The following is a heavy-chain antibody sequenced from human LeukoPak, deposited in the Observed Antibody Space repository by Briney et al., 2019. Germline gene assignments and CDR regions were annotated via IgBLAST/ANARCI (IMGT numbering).Heavy chain of an antibody. D-gene: IGHD3-22*01. CDR3: ARVVVPLNWFDP. J-gene: IGHJ5*02. CDR1: GGSISSSSYY. CDR2: IYYGGST. Sequence: SETLSLTCTVSGGSISSSSYYWGWIRQPPGKGLQLIGSIYYGGSTYYNPSLKSRVTISVDTSKNQFSLKLSSVTAADTAVYYCARVVVPLNWFDPWGQGTLVTVSS. V-gene: IGHV4-39*07.